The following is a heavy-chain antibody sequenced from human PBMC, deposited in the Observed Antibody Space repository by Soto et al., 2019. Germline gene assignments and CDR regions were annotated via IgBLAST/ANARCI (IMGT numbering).Heavy chain of an antibody. D-gene: IGHD3-10*01. CDR2: ISYDGSNK. V-gene: IGHV3-30*18. Sequence: QVQLVESGGGVVQPGRSLRLSCAASGFAFSSYGLHWVRQAPGKGLEWVAVISYDGSNKYYADSVKGRFTISRDNSKNTLYLQMNSLRAEDTAVYYCAKEMGYGSGSYPYYYSMDVWGQGTTVTVSS. CDR3: AKEMGYGSGSYPYYYSMDV. CDR1: GFAFSSYG. J-gene: IGHJ6*02.